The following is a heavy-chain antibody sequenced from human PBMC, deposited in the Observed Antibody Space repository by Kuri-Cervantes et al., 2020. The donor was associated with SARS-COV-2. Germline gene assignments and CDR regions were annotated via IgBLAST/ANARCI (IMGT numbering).Heavy chain of an antibody. V-gene: IGHV3-23*03. Sequence: GESLKISCAASGFTFSDYYMSWVRQAPGKGLGWVSVIYSGGSSTYYADSVKGRFTISRDNSKNTLYLQMNSLRAEDTAVYYCAKDREVHDYGGSFDYWGQGTLVTVSS. D-gene: IGHD4-17*01. J-gene: IGHJ4*02. CDR1: GFTFSDYY. CDR2: IYSGGSST. CDR3: AKDREVHDYGGSFDY.